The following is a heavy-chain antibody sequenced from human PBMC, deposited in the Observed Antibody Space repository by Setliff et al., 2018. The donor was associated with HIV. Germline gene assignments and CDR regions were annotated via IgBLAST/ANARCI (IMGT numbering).Heavy chain of an antibody. J-gene: IGHJ6*03. Sequence: GAPVKVSCKASRTTLNSHTINWVRKAPGQGLDWMGRIIPILGVANYAQRFQGKVTITADKSTSTAYMELTSLRFDDTAMYYCVRGVQSPPHYSYYYMDVWGEGAMVTVSS. D-gene: IGHD3-3*01. CDR1: RTTLNSHT. CDR2: IIPILGVA. CDR3: VRGVQSPPHYSYYYMDV. V-gene: IGHV1-69*02.